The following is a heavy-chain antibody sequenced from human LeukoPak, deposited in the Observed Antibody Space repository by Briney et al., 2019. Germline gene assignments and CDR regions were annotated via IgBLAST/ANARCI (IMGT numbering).Heavy chain of an antibody. CDR3: AREVITFGGTGDYFDY. J-gene: IGHJ4*02. D-gene: IGHD3-16*01. Sequence: SETLSLTCTVSGGSISSSSYYWGWIRQPPGKGLEWIGYIYYSGSTNYNPSLKSRVTISVDTSKNQFSLKLSSVTAADTAVYYCAREVITFGGTGDYFDYWGQGTPVTVSS. V-gene: IGHV4-61*05. CDR2: IYYSGST. CDR1: GGSISSSSYY.